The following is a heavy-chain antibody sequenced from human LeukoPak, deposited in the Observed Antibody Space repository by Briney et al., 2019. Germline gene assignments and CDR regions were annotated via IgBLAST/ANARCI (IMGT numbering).Heavy chain of an antibody. CDR2: ISGSGSNT. D-gene: IGHD3-10*01. CDR3: AKDQRGYGRIVDY. Sequence: PGGSLRLSCAASGFTFSSYAMSWVRQAPRKGVEWVSSISGSGSNTYYADSVKGRFTISRDNSKNILYLQMNSLRAEDTAIYYCAKDQRGYGRIVDYWGQGTLVTISS. V-gene: IGHV3-23*01. CDR1: GFTFSSYA. J-gene: IGHJ4*02.